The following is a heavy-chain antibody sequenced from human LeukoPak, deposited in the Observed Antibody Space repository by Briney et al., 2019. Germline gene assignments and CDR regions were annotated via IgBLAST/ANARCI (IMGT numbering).Heavy chain of an antibody. V-gene: IGHV4-31*03. J-gene: IGHJ5*01. CDR1: GGSISSGGYY. CDR3: ARDSYSSSIRWFDS. CDR2: IDYSGTA. D-gene: IGHD6-6*01. Sequence: SKTLSLTCTVSGGSISSGGYYWSWIRQLPGKGLEWIGYIDYSGTAYYNPSLKSRVAISIDTSKNQFSVKLSSVTAADTAVYYCARDSYSSSIRWFDSWGQGTLVIVSS.